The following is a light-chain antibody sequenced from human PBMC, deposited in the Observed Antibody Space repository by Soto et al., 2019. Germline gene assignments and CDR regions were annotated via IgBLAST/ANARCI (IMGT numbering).Light chain of an antibody. CDR3: QHYGSSLIT. Sequence: EIVLTQSTGTLSLSPGERATLSCRASQSVSSSYLAWYQQKPGQAPRLLIYGASSRATGIPDRFSGSGSGTDFTLTISRLEPEDFAVYYCQHYGSSLITFGQGTRLEI. V-gene: IGKV3-20*01. J-gene: IGKJ5*01. CDR2: GAS. CDR1: QSVSSSY.